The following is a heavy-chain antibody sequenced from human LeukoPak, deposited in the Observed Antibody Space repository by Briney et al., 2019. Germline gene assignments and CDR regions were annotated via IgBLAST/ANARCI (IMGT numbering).Heavy chain of an antibody. D-gene: IGHD3-22*01. CDR3: ARDSMIVVVLSYYYGMDV. J-gene: IGHJ6*02. CDR2: ISAYKGNT. CDR1: VYTFTSYG. V-gene: IGHV1-18*01. Sequence: ASVNVSCKASVYTFTSYGISWVRQAPGQGREGMGWISAYKGNTNYAQKLQGRVTMTTDTSTSTAYMQMRSLRSDDTAVYYCARDSMIVVVLSYYYGMDVWGQGTLVTVSS.